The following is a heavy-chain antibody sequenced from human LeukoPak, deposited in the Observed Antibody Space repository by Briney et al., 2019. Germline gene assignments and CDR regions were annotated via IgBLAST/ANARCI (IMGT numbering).Heavy chain of an antibody. CDR3: SRTYRYSDYVGAFDI. Sequence: ESGPTLVHPTQTLTLTCTFSGFSVRTSGMGVSWIRQPPGKALEWLARIDCDDDKYYSTSLKTRLAIPKDTSKNQVVLTMTNMDPLETATYYCSRTYRYSDYVGAFDIRGQGTIVTSPS. CDR1: GFSVRTSGMG. CDR2: IDCDDDK. V-gene: IGHV2-70*11. D-gene: IGHD4-11*01. J-gene: IGHJ3*02.